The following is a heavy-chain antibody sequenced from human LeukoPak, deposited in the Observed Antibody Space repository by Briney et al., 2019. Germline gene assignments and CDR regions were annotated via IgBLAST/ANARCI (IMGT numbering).Heavy chain of an antibody. CDR2: INHSGST. CDR3: ARGSSRWRPQDY. V-gene: IGHV4-34*01. D-gene: IGHD6-6*01. CDR1: GGSFSGYY. Sequence: SETLSLTCAVYGGSFSGYYWSWIRQPPGKGLEWIGEINHSGSTNYNPSLKSRATISVDTSKNQFSLKLSSVTAADTAVYYCARGSSRWRPQDYWGQGTLVTVSS. J-gene: IGHJ4*02.